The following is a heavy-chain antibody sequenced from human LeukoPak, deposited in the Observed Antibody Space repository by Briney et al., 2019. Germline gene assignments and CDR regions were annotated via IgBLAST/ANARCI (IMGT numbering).Heavy chain of an antibody. D-gene: IGHD3-9*01. CDR3: ARDHSSNYDILTGYFSRSSLFNWFDP. CDR1: GGTFSSYA. J-gene: IGHJ5*02. CDR2: IIPVLGTA. V-gene: IGHV1-69*13. Sequence: ASVKVSCKASGGTFSSYAIIWVRQAPGQGLEWMGGIIPVLGTANYAQKFQGRVTITADESTSTAYMELSSLRSEDTAVYYCARDHSSNYDILTGYFSRSSLFNWFDPWGQGTLVTVSS.